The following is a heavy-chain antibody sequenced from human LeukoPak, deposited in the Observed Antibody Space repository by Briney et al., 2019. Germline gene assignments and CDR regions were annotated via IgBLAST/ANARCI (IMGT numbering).Heavy chain of an antibody. Sequence: ASVKVSCEASGYTFTSYGISWARQAPGQGLEWMGWISAYNGNTNYAQKLQGRVTMTTDTSTSTAYMELRSLRSDDTAVYYCARERITMILGPLFDIWGQGTMVTVSS. CDR1: GYTFTSYG. CDR2: ISAYNGNT. J-gene: IGHJ3*02. CDR3: ARERITMILGPLFDI. V-gene: IGHV1-18*01. D-gene: IGHD3-22*01.